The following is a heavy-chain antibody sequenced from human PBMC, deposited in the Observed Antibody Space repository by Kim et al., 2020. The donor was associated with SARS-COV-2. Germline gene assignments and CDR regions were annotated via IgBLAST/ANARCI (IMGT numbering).Heavy chain of an antibody. Sequence: GGSLRLSCAGSGFTFSNSVMTWVRQAPGRGLEWVSVISGSGDSSHYTDSVKGRFTISRDNSKNTLYLQMYSLRPEDTALYYCAKNKSGSYDYWGQGTLVTVSS. CDR2: ISGSGDSS. D-gene: IGHD1-26*01. J-gene: IGHJ4*02. CDR1: GFTFSNSV. V-gene: IGHV3-23*01. CDR3: AKNKSGSYDY.